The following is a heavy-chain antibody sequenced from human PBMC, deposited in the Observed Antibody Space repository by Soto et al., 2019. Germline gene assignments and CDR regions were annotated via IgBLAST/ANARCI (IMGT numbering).Heavy chain of an antibody. CDR2: IYYSGST. D-gene: IGHD2-15*01. Sequence: SETLSLTCTVSGGSISSYYWSWIRQPPGKGLEWIGYIYYSGSTNYNPSLKSRVTISVDTSKNQFSLKLSSVTAADTAVYYCARGYCSGGSCYSLYYYYGMDVWGQGTTVTVSS. CDR1: GGSISSYY. CDR3: ARGYCSGGSCYSLYYYYGMDV. V-gene: IGHV4-59*01. J-gene: IGHJ6*02.